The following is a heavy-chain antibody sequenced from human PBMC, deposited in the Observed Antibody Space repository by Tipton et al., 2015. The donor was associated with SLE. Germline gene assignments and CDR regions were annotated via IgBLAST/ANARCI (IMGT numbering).Heavy chain of an antibody. CDR1: DGSISGYY. V-gene: IGHV4-59*01. CDR3: ARMDIVIVPAARWRAFDI. CDR2: ISYTGRT. Sequence: GLVKPSETLSLTCTIPDGSISGYYWTWIRQPPGKGLEWIGDISYTGRTSYNPSLKSRVTLSIDTSKKQFFLKLNSVTAADTAVYYCARMDIVIVPAARWRAFDIWGQGTVVTVSS. D-gene: IGHD2-2*03. J-gene: IGHJ3*02.